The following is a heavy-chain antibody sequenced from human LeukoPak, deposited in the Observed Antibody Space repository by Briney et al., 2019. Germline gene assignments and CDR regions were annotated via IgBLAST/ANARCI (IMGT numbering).Heavy chain of an antibody. CDR2: ISGDGGST. CDR3: AKGGYLDL. CDR1: GFTFDDYS. Sequence: GGSLRLSCAASGFTFDDYSMHWVRQAPGKGLEWVSIISGDGGSTFYASSVKGRFTISGDNSKSSLYLQMNSLRTEDTALYYCAKGGYLDLWGRGTLVTVSS. J-gene: IGHJ2*01. V-gene: IGHV3-43*02.